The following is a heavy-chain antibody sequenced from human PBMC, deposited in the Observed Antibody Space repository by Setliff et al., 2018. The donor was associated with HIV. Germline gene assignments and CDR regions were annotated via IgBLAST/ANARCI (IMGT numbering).Heavy chain of an antibody. J-gene: IGHJ4*02. CDR3: ARLRISGWDLDY. V-gene: IGHV4-38-2*01. Sequence: PSETLSLTCGVSGCSISSGYFWGWIRQPPGKGLEWIGSIYHSGSTYCNPSLKSRVTISLDTSKNQFSLKLTSVTAADTAVYYCARLRISGWDLDYWGQGTLVTVSS. D-gene: IGHD6-19*01. CDR1: GCSISSGYF. CDR2: IYHSGST.